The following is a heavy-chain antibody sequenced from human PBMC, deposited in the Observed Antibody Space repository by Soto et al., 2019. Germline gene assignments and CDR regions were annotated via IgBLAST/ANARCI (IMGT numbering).Heavy chain of an antibody. J-gene: IGHJ6*02. CDR2: INTDNGDT. Sequence: QVHLGQSGAAVKKPGASVKVSCKASGYIFTSYSIHWVYQAPGQGLQWVGWINTDNGDTKYSQKFQDRVTISRDTSATTAYMELNSLTSEDTAVYYCARGDYDLLPGYSYYYGMDVWGQGTAVTVSS. CDR1: GYIFTSYS. CDR3: ARGDYDLLPGYSYYYGMDV. V-gene: IGHV1-3*04. D-gene: IGHD3-9*01.